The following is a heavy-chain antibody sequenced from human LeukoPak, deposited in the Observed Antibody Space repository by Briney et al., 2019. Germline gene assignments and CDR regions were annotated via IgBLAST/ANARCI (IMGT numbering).Heavy chain of an antibody. D-gene: IGHD1-26*01. J-gene: IGHJ4*02. CDR1: GYTFTSYG. CDR3: ARDMGSYSRDTRTYYFDY. Sequence: ASVKVSCKASGYTFTSYGISWVRQAPGQVLEWMGWISAYNGNTNYAQKLQGRVTMTTDASTSTAYMELRSLRSDDTAVYYCARDMGSYSRDTRTYYFDYWGQGTLVTVSS. CDR2: ISAYNGNT. V-gene: IGHV1-18*01.